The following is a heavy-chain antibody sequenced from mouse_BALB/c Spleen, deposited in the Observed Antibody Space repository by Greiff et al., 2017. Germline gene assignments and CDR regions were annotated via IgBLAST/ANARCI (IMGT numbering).Heavy chain of an antibody. D-gene: IGHD2-1*01. V-gene: IGHV5-17*02. CDR3: ARRGNYVPGAMDY. CDR1: GFTFSSFG. J-gene: IGHJ4*01. Sequence: EVKLVESGGGLVQPGGSRKLSCAASGFTFSSFGMHWVRQAPEKGLEWVAYISSGSSTIYYADTVKGRFTISRDNPKNTLFLQMTSLRSEDTAMYYCARRGNYVPGAMDYWGQGTSVTVSS. CDR2: ISSGSSTI.